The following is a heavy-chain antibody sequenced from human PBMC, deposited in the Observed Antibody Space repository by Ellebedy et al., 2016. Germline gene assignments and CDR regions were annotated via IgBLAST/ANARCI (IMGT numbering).Heavy chain of an antibody. J-gene: IGHJ4*02. CDR2: MNQDGSEK. D-gene: IGHD2-15*01. Sequence: GESLKISXEASGFTFNNYWMSWVRQAPGKGLEWVANMNQDGSEKYYVDSVKGRFTISRDNAQNSLYLQMNSLRAEDTAVYHCARGYCSGGSCYGAGFDYWGQGTLVTVSS. CDR3: ARGYCSGGSCYGAGFDY. CDR1: GFTFNNYW. V-gene: IGHV3-7*04.